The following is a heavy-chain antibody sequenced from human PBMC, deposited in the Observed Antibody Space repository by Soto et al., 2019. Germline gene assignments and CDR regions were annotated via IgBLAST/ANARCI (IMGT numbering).Heavy chain of an antibody. V-gene: IGHV4-31*03. Sequence: QVQLQESGPGLVKPSETLSLTCTVSGGSISSVDYYWTWIRQHPGKGLEWIGYIYYSGSTFYNPSLKSRVTISVDTSKNQFSLELSSVTAADTALYYCARVKAVATTPYYYGMDVWGQGTTVTVSS. J-gene: IGHJ6*02. D-gene: IGHD1-26*01. CDR2: IYYSGST. CDR3: ARVKAVATTPYYYGMDV. CDR1: GGSISSVDYY.